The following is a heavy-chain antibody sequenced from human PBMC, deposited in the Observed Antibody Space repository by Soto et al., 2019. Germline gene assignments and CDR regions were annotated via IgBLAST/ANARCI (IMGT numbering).Heavy chain of an antibody. D-gene: IGHD6-13*01. CDR3: AREGVWSSSWYYFDY. Sequence: EVQLVESGGGLVQPGGSLRLSCAASGFTVSSNYMSWVRQAPGKGLEWVSVIYSGGRTYYADSVKGRFTISRDNSKNTLYLQMNSLRAEDTAVYYCAREGVWSSSWYYFDYWGQGTQVTVSS. CDR1: GFTVSSNY. CDR2: IYSGGRT. J-gene: IGHJ4*02. V-gene: IGHV3-66*01.